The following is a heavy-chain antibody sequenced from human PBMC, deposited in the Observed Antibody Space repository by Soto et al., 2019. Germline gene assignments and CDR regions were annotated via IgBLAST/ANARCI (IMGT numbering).Heavy chain of an antibody. D-gene: IGHD6-19*01. Sequence: QVQLQESGPGLVKPSETLSLTCTVSGGSISSYYWSWIRQPPGKGLEWIGYIYYSGSSNYNPSLKSRVTISVDTSKNQFSLKLSSVTAADTAVYYCARRFSAVAGTLARGSAAFDIWGQGTMVTVSS. CDR2: IYYSGSS. J-gene: IGHJ3*02. CDR3: ARRFSAVAGTLARGSAAFDI. CDR1: GGSISSYY. V-gene: IGHV4-59*08.